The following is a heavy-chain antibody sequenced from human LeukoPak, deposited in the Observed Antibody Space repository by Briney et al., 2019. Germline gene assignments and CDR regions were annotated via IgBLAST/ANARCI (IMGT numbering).Heavy chain of an antibody. D-gene: IGHD3-3*01. J-gene: IGHJ6*02. V-gene: IGHV4-59*01. CDR3: ARDFLMGYYYYGMDV. Sequence: SETLSLTCTVSGGSISSYYWSWIRQPPGKGLEWIGYIYYSGSTNYNPSLKSRVTISVDTSKNQFSLKLSSVTAADTAVYYCARDFLMGYYYYGMDVWGQGTTVTVSS. CDR1: GGSISSYY. CDR2: IYYSGST.